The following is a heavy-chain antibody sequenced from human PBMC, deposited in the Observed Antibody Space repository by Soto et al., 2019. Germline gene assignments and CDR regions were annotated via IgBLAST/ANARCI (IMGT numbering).Heavy chain of an antibody. CDR2: ISSNGGST. D-gene: IGHD2-2*01. CDR3: VKWYQLLRDYYYYGMDV. Sequence: GGSLRLSCSASGFTFSSYAMHWVRQAPGKGLEYVSAISSNGGSTYYADSVKGRFTISRDNSKNTLYPQMSSLRAEDTAVYYCVKWYQLLRDYYYYGMDVWGQGTTVTVSS. J-gene: IGHJ6*02. V-gene: IGHV3-64D*06. CDR1: GFTFSSYA.